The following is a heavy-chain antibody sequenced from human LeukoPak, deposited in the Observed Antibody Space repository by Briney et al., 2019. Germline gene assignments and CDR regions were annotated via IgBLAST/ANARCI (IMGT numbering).Heavy chain of an antibody. J-gene: IGHJ4*02. CDR1: GFTFRDST. Sequence: GGSLRLSCAASGFTFRDSTMNWVRQAPGKGLEWVSTSGTLGDTYYADSVKGRFTISRDNFQNALYLQMTSLRVDDTAIYYCARKTPGQHPFDFWGQGTVVTVSP. D-gene: IGHD2-8*02. CDR3: ARKTPGQHPFDF. V-gene: IGHV3-23*01. CDR2: SGTLGDT.